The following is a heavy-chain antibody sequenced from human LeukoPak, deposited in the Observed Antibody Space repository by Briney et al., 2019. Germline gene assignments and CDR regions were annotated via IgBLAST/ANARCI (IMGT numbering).Heavy chain of an antibody. CDR3: ARDPGGGDFPFEY. Sequence: GGSLRLSCAASGFTFSTYSMDWVRQAPGKGLEWVSSISSSSSYIYYADSVKGRFTTSRDNAKNSLYLQMNSLRAEDTAVYYCARDPGGGDFPFEYWGQGTPVTVSS. D-gene: IGHD2-21*02. V-gene: IGHV3-21*01. CDR2: ISSSSSYI. CDR1: GFTFSTYS. J-gene: IGHJ4*02.